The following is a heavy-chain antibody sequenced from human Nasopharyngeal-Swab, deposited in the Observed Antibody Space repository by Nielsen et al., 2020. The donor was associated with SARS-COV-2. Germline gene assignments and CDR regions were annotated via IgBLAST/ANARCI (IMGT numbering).Heavy chain of an antibody. CDR1: GYTLTELS. CDR3: AGATIFGVVIIGPTTGMDV. CDR2: IIPIFGTA. D-gene: IGHD3-3*01. Sequence: SVKVSCKVSGYTLTELSMHWVRQAPGQGLEWMGGIIPIFGTANYAQKFQGRVTITADESTSTAYMELSSLRSEDTAVYYCAGATIFGVVIIGPTTGMDVWGKGTTVTVSS. J-gene: IGHJ6*04. V-gene: IGHV1-69*13.